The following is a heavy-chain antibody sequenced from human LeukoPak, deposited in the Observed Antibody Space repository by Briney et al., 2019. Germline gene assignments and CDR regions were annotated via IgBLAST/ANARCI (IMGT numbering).Heavy chain of an antibody. CDR2: IKRDGSEK. Sequence: GGSLRLSCAASGFTFSSYWMSWVRQAPGKGLEWVANIKRDGSEKYYVDSVKGRFTISRDNAKNSLYLQMNSLRAEDTAVYFCTRVHSSSWAFDYWGQGTLVTVSS. D-gene: IGHD6-13*01. J-gene: IGHJ4*02. CDR1: GFTFSSYW. CDR3: TRVHSSSWAFDY. V-gene: IGHV3-7*01.